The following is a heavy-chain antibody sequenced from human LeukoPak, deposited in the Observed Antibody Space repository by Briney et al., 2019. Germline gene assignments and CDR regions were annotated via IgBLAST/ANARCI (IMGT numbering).Heavy chain of an antibody. D-gene: IGHD3-10*01. CDR2: IYYSGNT. V-gene: IGHV4-39*02. CDR1: GGSISSSRYY. Sequence: PSETLSLTCTVSGGSISSSRYYWGWIRQPPGKGLEWIGNIYYSGNTYYTPSLKSRVTISVDTSKNHFSLKLSSVTAADTAVYYCARERRGVSDYWGQGTLVTVSS. J-gene: IGHJ4*02. CDR3: ARERRGVSDY.